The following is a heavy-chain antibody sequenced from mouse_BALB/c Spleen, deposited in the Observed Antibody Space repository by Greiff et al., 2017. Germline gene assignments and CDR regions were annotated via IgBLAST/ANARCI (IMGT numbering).Heavy chain of an antibody. D-gene: IGHD2-4*01. CDR2: IDPETGGT. V-gene: IGHV1-15*01. J-gene: IGHJ4*01. CDR3: TRWGLRRGYAMDY. Sequence: QVQLKQSGAELVRPGASVTLSCKASGYTFTDYEMHWVKQTPVHGLEWIGAIDPETGGTAYNQKFKGKATLTADKSSSTAYMELRSLTSEDSAVYYCTRWGLRRGYAMDYWGQGTSVTVSS. CDR1: GYTFTDYE.